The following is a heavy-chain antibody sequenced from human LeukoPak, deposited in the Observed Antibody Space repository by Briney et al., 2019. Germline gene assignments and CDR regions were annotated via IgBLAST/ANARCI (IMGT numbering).Heavy chain of an antibody. CDR1: GGSISSGGYY. V-gene: IGHV4-61*08. Sequence: SETLSLTCIVSGGSISSGGYYWSWIRQPPGKGLEWIGYIYNSGSTNYNPSLKSRVTISVDASKNQFSLKLTSVTAADTAVYYCARDRELGYWGQGTLVTVSS. D-gene: IGHD3-10*01. CDR2: IYNSGST. J-gene: IGHJ4*02. CDR3: ARDRELGY.